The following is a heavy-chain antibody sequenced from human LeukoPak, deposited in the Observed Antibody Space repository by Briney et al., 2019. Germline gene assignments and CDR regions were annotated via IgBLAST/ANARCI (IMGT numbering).Heavy chain of an antibody. D-gene: IGHD4-23*01. Sequence: ASVTVSFTASGYTFTGHYLHWVRQAPGQGLEWMGWIKPDTGATRYAQRFQGRVTIASDTSISTVYMELSRLGSDATAVYYCARDQAGNSFDYWGQGTLVTVSS. V-gene: IGHV1-2*02. CDR2: IKPDTGAT. CDR3: ARDQAGNSFDY. CDR1: GYTFTGHY. J-gene: IGHJ4*02.